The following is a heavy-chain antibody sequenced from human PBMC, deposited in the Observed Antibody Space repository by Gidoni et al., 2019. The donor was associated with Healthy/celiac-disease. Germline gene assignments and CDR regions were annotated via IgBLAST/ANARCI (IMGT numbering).Heavy chain of an antibody. J-gene: IGHJ4*02. D-gene: IGHD6-19*01. CDR2: INHSGSS. Sequence: QVQLQQWGAGLLQPSEPLSLTCAVYGGSFSGYYWSWILPHPGKGLEWIGEINHSGSSNYNPSLKSRVTISVDTSKNQCSRKLSSVTAADTSVYYCARGGWSEWLEEGFDYWGQGTLVTVSS. V-gene: IGHV4-34*01. CDR1: GGSFSGYY. CDR3: ARGGWSEWLEEGFDY.